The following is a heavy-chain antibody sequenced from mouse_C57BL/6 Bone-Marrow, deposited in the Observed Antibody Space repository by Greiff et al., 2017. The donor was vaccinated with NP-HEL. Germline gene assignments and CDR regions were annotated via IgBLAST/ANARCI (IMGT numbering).Heavy chain of an antibody. J-gene: IGHJ3*01. CDR1: GLTFSDYG. CDR2: ISSGSSTI. D-gene: IGHD2-3*01. Sequence: EVQVVESGGGLVKPGGSRKLSCAASGLTFSDYGMHWVRQAPEKGLEWVAYISSGSSTIYYADTVKGRFTISRDNAKNTLFLQMTSLRSEDTAMYYCARPGGYYIWFAYWGQGTLVTVSA. V-gene: IGHV5-17*01. CDR3: ARPGGYYIWFAY.